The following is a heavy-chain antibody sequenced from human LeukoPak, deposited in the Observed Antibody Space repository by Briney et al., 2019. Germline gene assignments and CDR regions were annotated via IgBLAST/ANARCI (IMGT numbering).Heavy chain of an antibody. V-gene: IGHV3-23*01. CDR2: ITGSGGDT. D-gene: IGHD3-3*01. Sequence: GGSLRLSCAASGFTFNSYAMSWVRQAPGKGLEWVSAITGSGGDTYHAESVKGRFTISRDNSQDTLYLQMDSLTVEDMAVYYCAKGNRDSRPYYFDFWGQGTLVTVSS. J-gene: IGHJ4*02. CDR3: AKGNRDSRPYYFDF. CDR1: GFTFNSYA.